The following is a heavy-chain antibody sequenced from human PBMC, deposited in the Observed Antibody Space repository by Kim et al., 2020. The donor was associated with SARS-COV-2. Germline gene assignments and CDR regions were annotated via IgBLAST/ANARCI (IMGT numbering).Heavy chain of an antibody. Sequence: ASVKVSCKASGYIFTDFYVHWVRQAPGQGLEWMGRINPNDGDTNYVQKFRGRVTMTWDTSISTAYMAVTGLRSDDTAVYFCARARYSGGYHFDFWGEGTLVTVSS. CDR3: ARARYSGGYHFDF. D-gene: IGHD1-26*01. V-gene: IGHV1-2*06. CDR1: GYIFTDFY. CDR2: INPNDGDT. J-gene: IGHJ4*02.